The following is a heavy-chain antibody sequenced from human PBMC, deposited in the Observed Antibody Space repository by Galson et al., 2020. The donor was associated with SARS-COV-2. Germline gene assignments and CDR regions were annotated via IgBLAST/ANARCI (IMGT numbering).Heavy chain of an antibody. D-gene: IGHD3-22*01. CDR3: ERDLGDSSGFPKYYFDY. CDR2: IWYDGSNK. CDR1: GFTFSSYG. J-gene: IGHJ4*02. V-gene: IGHV3-33*01. Sequence: GGSLRLSCAASGFTFSSYGMHWVRQAPGKGLEWVAVIWYDGSNKYYADSVKGRFTISRDNSKNTLYLQMNSLRAEDTAVYHCERDLGDSSGFPKYYFDYWGQGTLVTVSS.